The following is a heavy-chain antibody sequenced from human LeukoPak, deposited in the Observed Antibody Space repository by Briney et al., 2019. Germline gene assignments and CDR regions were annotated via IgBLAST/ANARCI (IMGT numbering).Heavy chain of an antibody. D-gene: IGHD3-22*01. J-gene: IGHJ4*02. CDR2: ISSSGSYI. CDR1: GFTFRTYG. CDR3: ASLHYDSSVFVDY. Sequence: GGSLRLSCAASGFTFRTYGMNRVRQAPGKGLEWVSFISSSGSYIYYADSVKGRFTISRDNAANSLYLQMNSLRAEDTAVYYCASLHYDSSVFVDYWGQGTLVTVSS. V-gene: IGHV3-21*01.